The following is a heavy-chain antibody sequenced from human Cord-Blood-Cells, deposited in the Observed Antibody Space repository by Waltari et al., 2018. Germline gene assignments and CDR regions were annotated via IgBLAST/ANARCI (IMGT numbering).Heavy chain of an antibody. D-gene: IGHD1-7*01. CDR3: ARDVMPGTTKGGRGAFDI. J-gene: IGHJ3*02. Sequence: EVQLVESGGGLVQPGGSLRLSCAASGFTFSSYWMSWVRQDPGKGLGWVANIKQDGSEKYYVDSVKGRFTISRDNAKNSLYLQMNSLRAEDTAVYYCARDVMPGTTKGGRGAFDIWGQGTMVTVSS. CDR2: IKQDGSEK. CDR1: GFTFSSYW. V-gene: IGHV3-7*01.